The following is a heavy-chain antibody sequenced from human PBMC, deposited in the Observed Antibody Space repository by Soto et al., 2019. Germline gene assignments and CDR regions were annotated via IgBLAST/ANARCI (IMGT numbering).Heavy chain of an antibody. Sequence: GESLKISCKGSGYSFTSYWIGWVGQMPGKGLEWMGIIYPGDSDTRYSPSFQGQVTISADKSISTAYLQWSSLKASDTAMYYCARHEAARQGYYYGMDVWGQGTTVTVS. CDR1: GYSFTSYW. D-gene: IGHD6-6*01. V-gene: IGHV5-51*01. CDR3: ARHEAARQGYYYGMDV. J-gene: IGHJ6*02. CDR2: IYPGDSDT.